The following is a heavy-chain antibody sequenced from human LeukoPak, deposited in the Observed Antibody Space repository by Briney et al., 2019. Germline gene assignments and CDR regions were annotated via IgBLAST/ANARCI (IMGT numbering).Heavy chain of an antibody. Sequence: GGSLRLSCAASGFMFSSYWMNWVRQAPGKGLEWVGNIKKDGSEKYYVDSVKGRFTISRDNAKNSLYLQMNSLRAEDAAVYDCARTTQKVDYWGQGTLVTVSS. V-gene: IGHV3-7*01. CDR3: ARTTQKVDY. CDR1: GFMFSSYW. J-gene: IGHJ4*02. CDR2: IKKDGSEK. D-gene: IGHD1-14*01.